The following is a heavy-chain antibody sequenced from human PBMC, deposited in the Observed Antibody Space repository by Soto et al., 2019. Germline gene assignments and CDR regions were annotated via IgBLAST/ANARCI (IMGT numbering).Heavy chain of an antibody. V-gene: IGHV1-8*02. J-gene: IGHJ6*03. CDR2: MNPNNGNT. CDR1: GHTFTSYG. D-gene: IGHD4-4*01. CDR3: ASGVYSTYMDV. Sequence: ASVKVSCKASGHTFTSYGISWVRQAPGQGLEWMGWMNPNNGNTGYAQKFRGRVTMTRNTSISTAYKELSSLRSEDTAVYYCASGVYSTYMDVWGKGTTVTVSS.